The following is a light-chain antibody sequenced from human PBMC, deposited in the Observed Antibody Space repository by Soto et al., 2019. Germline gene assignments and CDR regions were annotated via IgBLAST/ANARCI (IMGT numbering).Light chain of an antibody. J-gene: IGKJ4*02. Sequence: EIVLTQSPATLSLSPGERATLSCRASQSVSSYLASYQQKPGQAPRLLIYDASNRATGIPARFSGCGSGTAFTLTISSLEPEDFAVYYCQQRSNWPPSFGGGTKVEIK. CDR1: QSVSSY. CDR3: QQRSNWPPS. V-gene: IGKV3-11*01. CDR2: DAS.